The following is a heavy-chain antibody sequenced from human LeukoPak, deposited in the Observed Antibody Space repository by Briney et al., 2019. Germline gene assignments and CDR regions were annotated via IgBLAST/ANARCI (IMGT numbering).Heavy chain of an antibody. J-gene: IGHJ5*02. CDR1: GGSFSGYY. Sequence: NSSETLSLTCAVYGGSFSGYYWSWIRQPPGKGLEWIGEINHSGSTNYNPSLKSRVTISVDTSKNQFSLKLSSVTAADTAVYYWSSPYPYTNWFAPWGQGTLGTVSS. CDR3: SSPYPYTNWFAP. V-gene: IGHV4-34*01. D-gene: IGHD2-15*01. CDR2: INHSGST.